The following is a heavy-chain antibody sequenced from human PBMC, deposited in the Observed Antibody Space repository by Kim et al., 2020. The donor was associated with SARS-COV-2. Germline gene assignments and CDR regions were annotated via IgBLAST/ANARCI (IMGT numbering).Heavy chain of an antibody. D-gene: IGHD1-26*01. V-gene: IGHV3-53*01. CDR1: GFTVSSNY. Sequence: GGSLRLSCAASGFTVSSNYMSWVRQAPGKGLEWVSVIYSGGSTYYADSVKGRFTISRDNSKNTLYLQMNSLRADDTAVYYCARVPYSGSYFDYWGQGTLVTVSS. CDR2: IYSGGST. CDR3: ARVPYSGSYFDY. J-gene: IGHJ4*02.